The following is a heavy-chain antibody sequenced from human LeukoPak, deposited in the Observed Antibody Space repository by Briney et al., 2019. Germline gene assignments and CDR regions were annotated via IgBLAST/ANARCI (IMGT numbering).Heavy chain of an antibody. CDR3: AIDVCASRSNWLDP. V-gene: IGHV3-23*01. CDR2: ISGSGGST. J-gene: IGHJ5*02. Sequence: GGSLRLSCADSGYTSTSSAMCSGRQAPGKGLEWVSAISGSGGSTYYADSVKGRFTISRDNSKNTLYLQMNSLKAEDTAVYYCAIDVCASRSNWLDPWGQGTLVTVSS. D-gene: IGHD2-8*01. CDR1: GYTSTSSA.